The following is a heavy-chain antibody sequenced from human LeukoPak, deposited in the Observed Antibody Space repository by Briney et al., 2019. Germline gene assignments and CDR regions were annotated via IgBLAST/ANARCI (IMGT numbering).Heavy chain of an antibody. V-gene: IGHV3-9*01. CDR3: AKVFLAGSFAFDI. D-gene: IGHD1-26*01. CDR1: GFTFDDYA. CDR2: ISWNSGSI. Sequence: GGSLRLSCAASGFTFDDYAMHWVRQAPGKGLEWVSGISWNSGSIGYADSVKGRFTISRDNAKNSLYLQMNSLRAEDTALYYCAKVFLAGSFAFDIWGQGTMVTVSS. J-gene: IGHJ3*02.